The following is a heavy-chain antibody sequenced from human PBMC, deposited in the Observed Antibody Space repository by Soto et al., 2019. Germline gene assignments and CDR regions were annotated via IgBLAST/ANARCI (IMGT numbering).Heavy chain of an antibody. J-gene: IGHJ4*02. CDR1: GFSLSTSGVG. D-gene: IGHD3-10*01. CDR3: ALYGEDYFDY. CDR2: IYWDDDK. Sequence: QITLKESGPTLVKPTQTLTLTCTFSGFSLSTSGVGVGWIRQPPGKALEWLALIYWDDDKRYSPSLKSRLTITKNTSNNQVVLTMTNMDTVDTSTYYCALYGEDYFDYWGQGTLVTVSS. V-gene: IGHV2-5*02.